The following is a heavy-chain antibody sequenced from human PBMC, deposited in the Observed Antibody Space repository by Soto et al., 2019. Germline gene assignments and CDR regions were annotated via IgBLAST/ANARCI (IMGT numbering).Heavy chain of an antibody. Sequence: GSGPTLVNPTEPLTLTCTVSGFSLSNARMGVSWIRQPPGKALEWLAHIFSNDEKSYSTSLKSRLTISKDTSKSQVVLTMTNMDPVDTATYYCARLSYYYDSSGYYYDYWGQGTLVTVSS. CDR2: IFSNDEK. D-gene: IGHD3-22*01. CDR1: GFSLSNARMG. J-gene: IGHJ4*02. CDR3: ARLSYYYDSSGYYYDY. V-gene: IGHV2-26*01.